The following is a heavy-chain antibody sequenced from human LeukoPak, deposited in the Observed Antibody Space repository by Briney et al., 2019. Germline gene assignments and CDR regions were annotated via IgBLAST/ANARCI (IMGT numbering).Heavy chain of an antibody. V-gene: IGHV4-39*07. J-gene: IGHJ4*02. Sequence: SETLSLTCTVSGGSISSSSYYWGWIRQPPGKGLEWIGSIYYSGSTYYNPSLKSRVTISVDTSKNQFSLKLSSVTAADTAVYYCARLHKYDFWSGPGEYFDYWGQGTLVTVSS. CDR3: ARLHKYDFWSGPGEYFDY. CDR2: IYYSGST. CDR1: GGSISSSSYY. D-gene: IGHD3-3*01.